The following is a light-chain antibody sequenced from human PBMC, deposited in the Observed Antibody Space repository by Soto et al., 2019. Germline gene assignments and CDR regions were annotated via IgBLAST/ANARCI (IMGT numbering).Light chain of an antibody. Sequence: DIQMTQSPSTLSASVGDRVTMTCRASQSISNWLAWYQQISGKAPRLLIYNASDLESGVPSRFSGSGSGTEFTLTISRLQPDDFATYYCQQYHTFPYPFGQGTKLDIK. V-gene: IGKV1-5*03. CDR1: QSISNW. CDR2: NAS. CDR3: QQYHTFPYP. J-gene: IGKJ2*01.